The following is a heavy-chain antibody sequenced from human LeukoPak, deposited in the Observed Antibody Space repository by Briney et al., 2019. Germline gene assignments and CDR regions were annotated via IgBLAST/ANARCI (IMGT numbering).Heavy chain of an antibody. V-gene: IGHV1-69*13. J-gene: IGHJ4*02. D-gene: IGHD3-22*01. CDR2: IIPIFGTA. Sequence: GASVKVSCKASGGTFSSYAISWVRQAPGQGLEWMGGIIPIFGTANYAQKFQGRVTITADESTSTAYMELSSLRSEDTAVYYCARHDYDSSGYYYGGPVVVLRLSYFDYWGQGTLVTVSS. CDR3: ARHDYDSSGYYYGGPVVVLRLSYFDY. CDR1: GGTFSSYA.